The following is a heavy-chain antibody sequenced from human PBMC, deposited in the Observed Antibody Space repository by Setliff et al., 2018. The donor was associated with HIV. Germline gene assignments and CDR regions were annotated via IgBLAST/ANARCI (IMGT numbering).Heavy chain of an antibody. Sequence: SVKVSCKLSGGTFSAYAITWVRQAPGQGLEWMGRIIPIFGTANYAQKFQGRVTITADKSTSTAYLELSSLRSDDTAVYYCARGAIVPAAMVSRYNYYGMDVWGQGTTVTVSS. CDR3: ARGAIVPAAMVSRYNYYGMDV. CDR1: GGTFSAYA. V-gene: IGHV1-69*06. CDR2: IIPIFGTA. J-gene: IGHJ6*02. D-gene: IGHD2-2*01.